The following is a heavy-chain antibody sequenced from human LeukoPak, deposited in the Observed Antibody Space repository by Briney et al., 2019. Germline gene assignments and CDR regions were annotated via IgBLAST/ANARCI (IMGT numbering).Heavy chain of an antibody. CDR1: GNSFTSYW. D-gene: IGHD2-2*02. CDR2: IYPGDSDT. J-gene: IGHJ4*02. Sequence: GESLEISCKGSGNSFTSYWIGWVRQMPGKGLEWMGIIYPGDSDTRYSPSFQGQVTISADKSISTAYLQWSSLKASDTAMYYCARLYWQFHCSSTSCYTRAWRLFDYWGQGTLVTVSS. CDR3: ARLYWQFHCSSTSCYTRAWRLFDY. V-gene: IGHV5-51*01.